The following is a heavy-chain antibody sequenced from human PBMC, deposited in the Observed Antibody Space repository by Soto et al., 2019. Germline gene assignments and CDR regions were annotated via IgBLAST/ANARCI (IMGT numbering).Heavy chain of an antibody. CDR3: AKTKSPQYYGMDV. CDR1: GFTFSSYG. Sequence: QVQLVESGGGVVQPGRSLRLSCAASGFTFSSYGMHWVRQAPGKGLEWVAVISYDGSNKYYADSVKGRFTISRDNSKNTLYLQMNSLRAEDTAVYYGAKTKSPQYYGMDVWGQGTTVTVSS. CDR2: ISYDGSNK. V-gene: IGHV3-30*18. J-gene: IGHJ6*02.